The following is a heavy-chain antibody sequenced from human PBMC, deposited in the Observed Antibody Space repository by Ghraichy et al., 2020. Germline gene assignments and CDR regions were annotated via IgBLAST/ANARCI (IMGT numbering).Heavy chain of an antibody. V-gene: IGHV3-74*01. CDR1: GFSLSDYW. CDR2: INPDATNT. D-gene: IGHD1-1*01. J-gene: IGHJ4*02. Sequence: GESLNISCAASGFSLSDYWMNWVRQAPGKGLVWVSHINPDATNTKYADSVKGRFTVSRENAKNTLYLQLNSLRAEDTAVYYCVRDGPGTTPYDYWGQGTLVTVSS. CDR3: VRDGPGTTPYDY.